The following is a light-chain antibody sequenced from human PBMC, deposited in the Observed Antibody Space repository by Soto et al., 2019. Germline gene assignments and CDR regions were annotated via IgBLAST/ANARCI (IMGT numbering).Light chain of an antibody. Sequence: EIVLTQSPATLSLSPGERATLSCRASQSVSSYVALYQQKPGQAPKHLLYDASKRATGTQTRLSGNGPGTDFTLTISSLELKNFKVYYCQQRSNWPPGLTFGQGTRRQIK. CDR1: QSVSSY. CDR2: DAS. V-gene: IGKV3-11*01. J-gene: IGKJ5*01. CDR3: QQRSNWPPGLT.